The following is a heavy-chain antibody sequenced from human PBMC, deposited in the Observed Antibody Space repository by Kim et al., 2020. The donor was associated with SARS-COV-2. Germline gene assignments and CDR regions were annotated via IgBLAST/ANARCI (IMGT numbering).Heavy chain of an antibody. J-gene: IGHJ4*02. CDR1: GFTVSSNY. Sequence: GGSLRLSCAASGFTVSSNYMSWVRQAPGKGLEWVSVIYSGGSTYYADSVKGRFTISRDNSKNTLYLQMNSLRAEDTAVYYCARVIYSSSWYLDYWGQGTLVTVSS. V-gene: IGHV3-53*01. D-gene: IGHD6-13*01. CDR3: ARVIYSSSWYLDY. CDR2: IYSGGST.